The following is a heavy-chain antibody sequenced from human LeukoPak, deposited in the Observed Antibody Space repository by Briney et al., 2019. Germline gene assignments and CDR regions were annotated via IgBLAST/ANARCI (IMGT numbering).Heavy chain of an antibody. J-gene: IGHJ6*03. CDR2: INPNSGGT. D-gene: IGHD2-21*02. CDR3: ARGPRVVVTAIEYYYYMDV. V-gene: IGHV1-2*02. Sequence: ASVKVSCKASGYTFTGYYMHWVRQAPGQGLEWMGWINPNSGGTNYAQTFQGRVTMTRDTSISTAYMELSRLRSDDTAVYYCARGPRVVVTAIEYYYYMDVWGKGTTVTVSS. CDR1: GYTFTGYY.